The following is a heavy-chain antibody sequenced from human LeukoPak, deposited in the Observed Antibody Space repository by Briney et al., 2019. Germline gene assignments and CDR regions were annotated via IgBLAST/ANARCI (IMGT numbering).Heavy chain of an antibody. CDR1: GDSVSSNSAA. CDR2: TYYRSKWYN. Sequence: SQTLSLTCAISGDSVSSNSAAWNWIRQSPSRGLEWLGRTYYRSKWYNDYAVSVKSRITINPDTSKNQFSLQLNSVTPEDTAVYYCARDQSRFVGPAANPPMNWFDPWGQGTLVTVSS. CDR3: ARDQSRFVGPAANPPMNWFDP. J-gene: IGHJ5*02. D-gene: IGHD2-2*01. V-gene: IGHV6-1*01.